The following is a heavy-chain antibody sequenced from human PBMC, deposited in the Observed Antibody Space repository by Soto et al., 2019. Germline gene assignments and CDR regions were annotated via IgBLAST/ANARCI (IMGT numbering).Heavy chain of an antibody. CDR2: SYGSGRT. CDR1: GGSLSSFY. CDR3: ARSGKGVVRGPIGSPAGWFDP. Sequence: QVQLQESGPSLVRPSETLSLTCTVSGGSLSSFYWSWIRQPAGKGLEWVGRSYGSGRTTYNPSLKSRVTMSLDVSLNQFSLKLSSVTAADTAVYFCARSGKGVVRGPIGSPAGWFDPWGRGTLVTVSS. D-gene: IGHD3-10*01. J-gene: IGHJ5*02. V-gene: IGHV4-4*07.